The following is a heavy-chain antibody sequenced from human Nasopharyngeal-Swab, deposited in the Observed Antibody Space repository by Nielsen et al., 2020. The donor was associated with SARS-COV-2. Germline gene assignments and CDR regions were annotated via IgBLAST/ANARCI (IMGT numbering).Heavy chain of an antibody. V-gene: IGHV3-53*01. D-gene: IGHD6-13*01. CDR3: ARMDFIASRDY. Sequence: GESLKISCAASGFTFDDYVMHWVRQAPGKGLEWVAVIYSRGETHYTDSVRGRFTISRDNSKNMVNLQLNSLRAEDTAVYYCARMDFIASRDYWGQGTLVTVSS. J-gene: IGHJ4*02. CDR2: IYSRGET. CDR1: GFTFDDYV.